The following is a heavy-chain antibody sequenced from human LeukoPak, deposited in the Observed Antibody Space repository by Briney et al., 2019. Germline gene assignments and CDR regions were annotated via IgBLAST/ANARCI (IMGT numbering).Heavy chain of an antibody. V-gene: IGHV4-59*01. CDR1: GGSISSYY. Sequence: SQTLSLTCTVSGGSISSYYWSWIRQPAGKGLEWIGYIYYSGSTNYNPSLKSRVTISVDTSKNQFFLKLSSVTAADTAVYYCARSHSGAFDIWGQGTMVTVSS. CDR3: ARSHSGAFDI. CDR2: IYYSGST. J-gene: IGHJ3*02.